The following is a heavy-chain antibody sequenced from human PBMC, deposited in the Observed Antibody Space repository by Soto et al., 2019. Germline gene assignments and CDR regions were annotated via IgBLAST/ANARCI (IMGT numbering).Heavy chain of an antibody. V-gene: IGHV4-39*01. J-gene: IGHJ4*02. D-gene: IGHD2-2*01. CDR3: ARPAPGYCSSTSCFLFDY. CDR1: GGSISSSSYY. Sequence: SETLSLTCTVSGGSISSSSYYWGWIRQPPGKGLEWIGSIYYSGSTYYNPSLKSRVTISVDTSKNQFSLKLSSVTAADTAVYYCARPAPGYCSSTSCFLFDYWGQGTLVTVSS. CDR2: IYYSGST.